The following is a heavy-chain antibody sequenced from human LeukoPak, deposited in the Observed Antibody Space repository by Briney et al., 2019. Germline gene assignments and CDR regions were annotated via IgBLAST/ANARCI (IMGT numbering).Heavy chain of an antibody. CDR1: GFTVSSNY. Sequence: GGSLRLSCAVSGFTVSSNYMSWVRQAPGKGLEWVSVIYSGGSAYYTDSVKGRFTFSRDNSKNTLYLQMNRLRPEDTALHYCARDLGSSGSYFDYWGQGTLVTVSS. D-gene: IGHD6-19*01. J-gene: IGHJ4*02. CDR3: ARDLGSSGSYFDY. V-gene: IGHV3-66*02. CDR2: IYSGGSA.